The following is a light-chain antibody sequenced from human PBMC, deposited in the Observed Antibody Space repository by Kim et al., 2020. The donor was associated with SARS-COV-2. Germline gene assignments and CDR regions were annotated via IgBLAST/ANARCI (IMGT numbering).Light chain of an antibody. CDR3: CSYTSSSTVV. Sequence: GQLITFSCAGTTSDVGGYNVDSWYQHHPGKATNLIIDDVSSRPSGVSNRFGGSNSGKAASLTIARLQDDDEADYYCCSYTSSSTVVFGGGTQLTVL. CDR2: DVS. J-gene: IGLJ2*01. CDR1: TSDVGGYNV. V-gene: IGLV2-14*03.